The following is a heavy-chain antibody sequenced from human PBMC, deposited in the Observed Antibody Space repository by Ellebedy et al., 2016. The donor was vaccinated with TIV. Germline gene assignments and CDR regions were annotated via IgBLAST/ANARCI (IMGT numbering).Heavy chain of an antibody. D-gene: IGHD6-13*01. CDR3: ARETWVITAGGKRGGIDY. V-gene: IGHV3-20*04. J-gene: IGHJ4*02. CDR2: LNWNGETT. Sequence: GESLKISCAASGFTFSSYAMSWVRQVPGKGLEWVSGLNWNGETTGYAESVKGRFTISRDNAKKSLYLQMTSLRVEDTALYYCARETWVITAGGKRGGIDYWGPGTLVTVSS. CDR1: GFTFSSYA.